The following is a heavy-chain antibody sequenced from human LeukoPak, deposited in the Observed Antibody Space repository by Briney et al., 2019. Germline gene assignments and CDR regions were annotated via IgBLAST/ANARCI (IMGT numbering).Heavy chain of an antibody. CDR1: GFSFSNHG. D-gene: IGHD6-19*01. CDR3: AREATWGQWYFDH. V-gene: IGHV3-30*03. J-gene: IGHJ4*02. CDR2: IASDGGAK. Sequence: GTSLGLSCVASGFSFSNHGMHWVRQASGKGLEWVSVIASDGGAKFYADSVKGRFTLSRDNPKNMFFLQMNLLTVEDTAIYYCAREATWGQWYFDHWGQGTPVTVSS.